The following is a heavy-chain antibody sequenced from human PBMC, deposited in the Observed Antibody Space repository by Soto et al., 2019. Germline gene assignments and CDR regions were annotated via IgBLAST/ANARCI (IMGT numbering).Heavy chain of an antibody. D-gene: IGHD7-27*01. V-gene: IGHV4-34*01. Sequence: QVQLQQWGAGLLKPSETLSLTCAVYGGSFSGYYWSWIRQPPGKGLEWIGEINHSGSTNYNPSLKSRVTISADTSKNQFSLKLSSVTAADTAVYYCARGWGSIFDYWGQGTLVTVSS. CDR2: INHSGST. CDR3: ARGWGSIFDY. CDR1: GGSFSGYY. J-gene: IGHJ4*02.